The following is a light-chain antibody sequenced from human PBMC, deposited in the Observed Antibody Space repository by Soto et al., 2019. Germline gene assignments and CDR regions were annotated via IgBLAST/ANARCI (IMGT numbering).Light chain of an antibody. J-gene: IGLJ1*01. Sequence: QSVLTQPPSVSAAPGQKVTISCSGSSSDIGNNYVSWYQQLPGTAPKLLIYDNNKRPSGIPDRFSGSKSGTSATLGITGLQTGDEADYYCGTWYSSLSGGFVFGIGTKVTVL. CDR3: GTWYSSLSGGFV. CDR1: SSDIGNNY. CDR2: DNN. V-gene: IGLV1-51*01.